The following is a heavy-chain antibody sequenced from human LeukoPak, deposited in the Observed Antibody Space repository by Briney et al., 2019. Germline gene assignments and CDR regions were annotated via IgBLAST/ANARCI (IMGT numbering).Heavy chain of an antibody. D-gene: IGHD6-13*01. CDR2: ISGSGGST. J-gene: IGHJ4*02. CDR1: GFTFSSYA. Sequence: GGSLRLSCAASGFTFSSYAMSWVRQAPGKGLEWVSAISGSGGSTYYADSVKGRFTISRDNSKNTLYLQMNSLRAEDTAVYYCARALYSSSGYLDYWGQGTLVTVSS. CDR3: ARALYSSSGYLDY. V-gene: IGHV3-23*01.